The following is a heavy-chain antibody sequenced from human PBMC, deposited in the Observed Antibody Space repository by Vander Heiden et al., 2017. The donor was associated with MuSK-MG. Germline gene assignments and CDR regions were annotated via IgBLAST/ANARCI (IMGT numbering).Heavy chain of an antibody. D-gene: IGHD1-26*01. CDR1: GGSSSSSSYY. J-gene: IGHJ4*02. V-gene: IGHV4-39*07. CDR2: IYYSGST. CDR3: ARESTGEVVGAAFHDY. Sequence: QLQLQESGPGLVKPSETLSLTCTVSGGSSSSSSYYWGWIRQPPGKGLEWIGSIYYSGSTYYNPSLKSRVTISVDTSKNQFSLKLSSVTAADTAVYYCARESTGEVVGAAFHDYWGQGTLVTVSS.